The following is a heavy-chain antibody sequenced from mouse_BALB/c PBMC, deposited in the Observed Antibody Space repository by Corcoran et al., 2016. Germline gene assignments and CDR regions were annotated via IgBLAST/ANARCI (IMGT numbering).Heavy chain of an antibody. J-gene: IGHJ3*01. D-gene: IGHD1-1*01. Sequence: GTELEKPGASMKISCKASGYSFTGYTMNWVKQSHGKNLEWIGLINPYNGGTSYNQKFKGKATLTVDKSSSTAYMELLSLTSEDSAVYYCARDYYGSSYVFAYWGQGTLVTVSA. V-gene: IGHV1-26*01. CDR3: ARDYYGSSYVFAY. CDR2: INPYNGGT. CDR1: GYSFTGYT.